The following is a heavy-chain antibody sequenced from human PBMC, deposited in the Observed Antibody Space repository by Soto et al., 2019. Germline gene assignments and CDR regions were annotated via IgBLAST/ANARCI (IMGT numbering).Heavy chain of an antibody. CDR2: IIPIFGTA. CDR1: GGTFSSYA. D-gene: IGHD3-22*01. V-gene: IGHV1-69*12. Sequence: QVQLVQSGAEVKKPGSSVKVSCKASGGTFSSYAISWVRQAPGQGLEWMGGIIPIFGTANYAQKFQGRVTITADESTSTAYMELSSLRSEDTAVYYCARTVATYYYDSSGYWLGYGMDVWGQGTTVTVSS. CDR3: ARTVATYYYDSSGYWLGYGMDV. J-gene: IGHJ6*02.